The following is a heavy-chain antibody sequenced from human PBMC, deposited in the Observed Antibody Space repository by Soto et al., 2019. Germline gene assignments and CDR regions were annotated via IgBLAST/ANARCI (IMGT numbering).Heavy chain of an antibody. V-gene: IGHV4-39*01. Sequence: SETLSLTCTVSGGSINSSSYYWGWIRQPPGKGLEWIGSIYYSGSTYYNPSLKSRVTISVDTSKNQFSLKLSSVTAADTAVYYCASFLADHVMSGYNGFHYWGQG. CDR3: ASFLADHVMSGYNGFHY. CDR1: GGSINSSSYY. D-gene: IGHD3-3*01. CDR2: IYYSGST. J-gene: IGHJ4*02.